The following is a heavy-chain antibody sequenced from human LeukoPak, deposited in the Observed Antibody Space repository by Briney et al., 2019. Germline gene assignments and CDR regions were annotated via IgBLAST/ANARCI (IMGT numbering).Heavy chain of an antibody. J-gene: IGHJ4*02. CDR2: ISGSGGST. V-gene: IGHV3-23*01. Sequence: PGGSLRLSCAASGFTFSSYAMSWVRQAPGKGLEWVSAISGSGGSTYYADSVKGRFTISRDNSKNTLYLQMNSLRAEDTAVYYCAKDGEVDTAMVDPYYFDYWGQGTLVTVSS. CDR3: AKDGEVDTAMVDPYYFDY. D-gene: IGHD5-18*01. CDR1: GFTFSSYA.